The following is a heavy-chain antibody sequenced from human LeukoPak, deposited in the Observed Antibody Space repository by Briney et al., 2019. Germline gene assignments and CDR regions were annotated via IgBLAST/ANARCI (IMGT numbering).Heavy chain of an antibody. Sequence: ASVKVSCKASGYTFTSHAMHWVRQAPGQRLEWMGWINAGNGNTKYSQKFQGRVTITRDTSASTAYMELSSLRSEDTAVYYCARRSIAVGVLDYWGQGTLVTVSS. J-gene: IGHJ4*02. CDR1: GYTFTSHA. V-gene: IGHV1-3*01. D-gene: IGHD6-19*01. CDR3: ARRSIAVGVLDY. CDR2: INAGNGNT.